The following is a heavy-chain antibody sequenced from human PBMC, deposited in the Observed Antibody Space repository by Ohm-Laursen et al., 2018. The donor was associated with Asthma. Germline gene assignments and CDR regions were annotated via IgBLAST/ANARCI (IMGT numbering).Heavy chain of an antibody. J-gene: IGHJ3*02. CDR2: IYYSGST. CDR3: ARLSRYAEFDI. CDR1: GGSISSSSYY. Sequence: SETLSLTCTVSGGSISSSSYYWGWIRQPPGKGLEWIGSIYYSGSTYYNPSLKSRVTISVDTSKNQFSLKRSFVTAADTAVYYCARLSRYAEFDIWGQGTMVTVSS. V-gene: IGHV4-39*01. D-gene: IGHD6-13*01.